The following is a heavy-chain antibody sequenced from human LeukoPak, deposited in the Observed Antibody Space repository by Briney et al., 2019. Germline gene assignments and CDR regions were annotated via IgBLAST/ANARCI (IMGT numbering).Heavy chain of an antibody. V-gene: IGHV4-34*01. D-gene: IGHD1-14*01. CDR2: INHSGST. J-gene: IGHJ3*02. Sequence: SETLSLNCTVYGGSFSDYYWSWIRQPPGKGLEWIGEINHSGSTKYNPSLKSRVTISADTTNNQFSLNLTSVTAADTAVYYCATDHRNLDAFDIWGQGTTVTVSS. CDR3: ATDHRNLDAFDI. CDR1: GGSFSDYY.